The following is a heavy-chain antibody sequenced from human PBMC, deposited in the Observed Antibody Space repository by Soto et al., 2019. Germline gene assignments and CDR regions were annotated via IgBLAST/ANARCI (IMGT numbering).Heavy chain of an antibody. CDR1: GYSFTSYW. J-gene: IGHJ5*02. CDR3: ARHKAFYYDSSGA. Sequence: WESLKISCKGSGYSFTSYWISWVRQMPAKGLEWMGRIDPSDSYANYSPSFQGHVTFSVDKSISTAYLQWSSLRASDTAIYYCARHKAFYYDSSGASGQGPLVTVYS. D-gene: IGHD3-22*01. V-gene: IGHV5-10-1*01. CDR2: IDPSDSYA.